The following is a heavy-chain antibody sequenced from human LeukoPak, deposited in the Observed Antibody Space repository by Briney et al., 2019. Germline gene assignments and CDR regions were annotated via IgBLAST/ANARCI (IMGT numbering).Heavy chain of an antibody. CDR2: INPSGGST. J-gene: IGHJ4*02. V-gene: IGHV1-46*01. Sequence: ASVKVSCKASGYTFTSYYMHWVRQAPGQGLEWMGIINPSGGSTSYAQKFQGRVTITADKSTSTAYMELSSLRSEDTAVYYCAKRGLAAALFRWGQGTLVTVSS. CDR1: GYTFTSYY. D-gene: IGHD6-13*01. CDR3: AKRGLAAALFR.